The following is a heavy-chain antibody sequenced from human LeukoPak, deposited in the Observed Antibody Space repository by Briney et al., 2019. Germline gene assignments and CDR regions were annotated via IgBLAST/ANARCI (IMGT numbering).Heavy chain of an antibody. V-gene: IGHV3-7*01. D-gene: IGHD1-1*01. CDR3: STVEHF. J-gene: IGHJ4*02. Sequence: PGGSLRLSCAASGLAFGSYWMNWVRQAPGKGLEWVANMNQDGSEKNYVDSVKGRFTISRDNTKNSLFLQMDSLRAEDTGLYYCSTVEHFWGQETLVTVSS. CDR1: GLAFGSYW. CDR2: MNQDGSEK.